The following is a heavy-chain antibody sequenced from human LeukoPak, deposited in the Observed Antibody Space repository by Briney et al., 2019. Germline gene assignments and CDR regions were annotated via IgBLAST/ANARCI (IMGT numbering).Heavy chain of an antibody. V-gene: IGHV3-7*01. CDR2: IERDGDEK. Sequence: GGSLRLSCVASGFSFSDYWMSCVRHAPGMGLEWVANIERDGDEKNYVDSVKGRFTNSRDKARNSLYLQMSSLRVEDTAVYYCARDIPSGFYTPDYWGRGTLVTVSS. D-gene: IGHD5-12*01. CDR1: GFSFSDYW. CDR3: ARDIPSGFYTPDY. J-gene: IGHJ4*02.